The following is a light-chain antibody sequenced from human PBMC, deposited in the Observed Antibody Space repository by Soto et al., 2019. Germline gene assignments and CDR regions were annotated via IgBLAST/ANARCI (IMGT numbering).Light chain of an antibody. CDR3: ERYISAPFT. V-gene: IGKV1-27*01. CDR1: QGISNY. J-gene: IGKJ3*01. CDR2: AAS. Sequence: DIQMTQSPSSLSASVGDRVTITCRATQGISNYLAWYQQKPGKVPKLLIYAASTLQSGVPSRFSGSGSGTDFTLTISSLQPEDVATYYCERYISAPFTFGPGTNVDIK.